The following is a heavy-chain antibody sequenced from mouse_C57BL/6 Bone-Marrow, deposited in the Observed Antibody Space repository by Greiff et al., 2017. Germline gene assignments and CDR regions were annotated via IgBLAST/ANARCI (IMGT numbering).Heavy chain of an antibody. CDR3: ARAYSNYVRFAY. J-gene: IGHJ3*01. CDR2: ISDGGSYT. V-gene: IGHV5-4*03. CDR1: GFTFSSYA. Sequence: EVKLVESGGGLVKPGGSLKLSCAASGFTFSSYAMSWVRQTPEKRLEWVATISDGGSYTYYPDNVKGRFTISRDNAKNNLYLQMSHLKSEDTAMYYCARAYSNYVRFAYWGQGTLVTVSA. D-gene: IGHD2-5*01.